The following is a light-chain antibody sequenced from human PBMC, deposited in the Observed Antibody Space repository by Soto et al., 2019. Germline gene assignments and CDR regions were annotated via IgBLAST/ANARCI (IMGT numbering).Light chain of an antibody. Sequence: QAVLTQSSSASASLGSSVKLTCTLSSGHSGYIIAWHQQQPGKAPRFLMKVERSGSYNKGSGVPDRFSGSSSGADRYLTISTLQSEDEADYYCETWDSNTRVFGGGTKLTVL. CDR1: SGHSGYI. CDR2: VERSGSY. V-gene: IGLV4-60*03. CDR3: ETWDSNTRV. J-gene: IGLJ3*02.